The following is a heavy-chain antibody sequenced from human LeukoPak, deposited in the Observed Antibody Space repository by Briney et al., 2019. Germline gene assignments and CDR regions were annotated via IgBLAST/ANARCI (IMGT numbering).Heavy chain of an antibody. V-gene: IGHV3-33*01. J-gene: IGHJ4*02. CDR3: ARGDDGRSLDY. CDR1: GFTFINFG. CDR2: VWYDGNNK. D-gene: IGHD1-1*01. Sequence: GGSLRLSCAASGFTFINFGMHWVRQAPGKGPEWVAIVWYDGNNKYYADSVKGRFTISRDNSENTLFLQMNSLRVEDSALYYCARGDDGRSLDYCGQGTRVTVSS.